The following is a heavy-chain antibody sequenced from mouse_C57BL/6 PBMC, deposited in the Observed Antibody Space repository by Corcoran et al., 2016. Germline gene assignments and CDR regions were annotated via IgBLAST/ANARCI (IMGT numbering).Heavy chain of an antibody. V-gene: IGHV3-6*01. Sequence: DVQLQESGPGLVKPSQSLSLTCSVTGYSITSGYYWNWIRQFPGNKLEWMGYISYDGSNNYNPSLKNRISITRDTSKNQFFLKLNSVTTEDTATYYCAVYYGSSYYAMDYWGQGTSVTASS. D-gene: IGHD1-1*01. CDR1: GYSITSGYY. CDR3: AVYYGSSYYAMDY. J-gene: IGHJ4*01. CDR2: ISYDGSN.